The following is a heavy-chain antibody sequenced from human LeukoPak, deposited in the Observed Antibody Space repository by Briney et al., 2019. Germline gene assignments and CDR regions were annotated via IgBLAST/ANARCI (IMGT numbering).Heavy chain of an antibody. CDR1: GFTFSSYA. CDR2: IWYDGSNK. V-gene: IGHV3-33*08. CDR3: ARDTARVVVPAAIRGP. J-gene: IGHJ5*02. D-gene: IGHD2-2*02. Sequence: GGSLRLSCAASGFTFSSYAMHWVRQAPGKGLEWVAVIWYDGSNKYYADSVKGRFTISRDNSKNTLYLQMNSLRAEDTAVYYCARDTARVVVPAAIRGPWGQGTLVTVSS.